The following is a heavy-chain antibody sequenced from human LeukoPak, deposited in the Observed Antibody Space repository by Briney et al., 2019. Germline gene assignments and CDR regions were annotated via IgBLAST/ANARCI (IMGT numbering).Heavy chain of an antibody. J-gene: IGHJ4*02. CDR1: GYTFTNYA. D-gene: IGHD4-17*01. CDR2: INTNTGNP. CDR3: ARDPPPDDYGYYFDY. Sequence: ASVKVSCKASGYTFTNYAMNWVRQAPGQGLEWMGWINTNTGNPTYAQGFTGRFVFSLDTSVSTAYLQISSLKAEDTAVYYCARDPPPDDYGYYFDYWGQGTLVTVSS. V-gene: IGHV7-4-1*02.